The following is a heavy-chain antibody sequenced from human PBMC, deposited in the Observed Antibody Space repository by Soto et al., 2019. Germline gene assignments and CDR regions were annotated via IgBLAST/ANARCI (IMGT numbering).Heavy chain of an antibody. J-gene: IGHJ4*02. V-gene: IGHV3-30*03. CDR1: GFPFSRNG. CDR3: ARAVDTFQDY. CDR2: ISYDGSNK. D-gene: IGHD5-18*01. Sequence: GGSLRLSCAASGFPFSRNGMHWVRQAPGKGLEWVALISYDGSNKYSADSVKGRFTISRXNSKNTLYLQMNSLRAEDTAVYYCARAVDTFQDYWGQGTLVTVSS.